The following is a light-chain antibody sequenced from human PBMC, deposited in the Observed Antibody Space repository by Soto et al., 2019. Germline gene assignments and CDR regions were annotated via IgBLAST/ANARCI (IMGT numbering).Light chain of an antibody. Sequence: QSVLTQLPSVSAAPGQRVTISCSGANSNIGNNHVSWYQQLPGAAPKLLIYDNDYRPSGISDRFSGSKSGTSATLAITGLQTGDEAVYYCGTWDSSLSSGGVFGGGTQLTVL. V-gene: IGLV1-51*01. CDR1: NSNIGNNH. CDR3: GTWDSSLSSGGV. CDR2: DND. J-gene: IGLJ3*02.